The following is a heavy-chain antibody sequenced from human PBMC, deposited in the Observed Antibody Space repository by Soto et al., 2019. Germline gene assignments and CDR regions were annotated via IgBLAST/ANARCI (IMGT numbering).Heavy chain of an antibody. D-gene: IGHD6-6*01. Sequence: GGSLRLSCTASGFTFGDYSMSWFRQAPGKGLEWVGFIRSKAYGGTTEYAASVKGRFTISRDDSKSIAYLQMNSLKTEDTAVYYCTRDGWQLPYYGMDVGGQGTKVTVSS. CDR3: TRDGWQLPYYGMDV. CDR1: GFTFGDYS. V-gene: IGHV3-49*03. J-gene: IGHJ6*02. CDR2: IRSKAYGGTT.